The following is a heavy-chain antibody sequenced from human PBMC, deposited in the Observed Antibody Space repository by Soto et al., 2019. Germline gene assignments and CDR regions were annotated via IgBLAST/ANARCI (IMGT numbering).Heavy chain of an antibody. V-gene: IGHV3-23*01. CDR3: AKDRSFKWGWDAFDI. D-gene: IGHD7-27*01. Sequence: EVQLLESGGGLVQTGGSLRLSCAASGFTFSSYAMSWVRQAPGKGLEWVSAISGNGGSTYYADSVKGRFTISRDNSKNTLYPQMTRLRAEDTVVYYCAKDRSFKWGWDAFDIWGQGTMVTVSS. CDR2: ISGNGGST. CDR1: GFTFSSYA. J-gene: IGHJ3*02.